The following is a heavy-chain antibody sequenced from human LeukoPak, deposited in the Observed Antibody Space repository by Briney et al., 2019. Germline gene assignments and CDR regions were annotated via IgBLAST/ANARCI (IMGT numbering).Heavy chain of an antibody. Sequence: NPSETLSLTCTVSGGSISSYYWNWIRQPAGKGLEWIGRIHTSGSTNYNPSLKSRVTMSVDTSKNKFSLKLSSVTAADTAVYFCARGFRGDNFDYWGQGTLVTVSS. V-gene: IGHV4-4*07. J-gene: IGHJ4*02. CDR2: IHTSGST. CDR3: ARGFRGDNFDY. CDR1: GGSISSYY. D-gene: IGHD7-27*01.